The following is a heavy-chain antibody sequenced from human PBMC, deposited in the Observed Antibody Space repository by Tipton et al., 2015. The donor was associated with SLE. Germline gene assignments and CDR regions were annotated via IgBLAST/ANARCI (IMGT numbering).Heavy chain of an antibody. Sequence: LRLSCTVSGGSISSGSYYWSWIRQPAGKGLEWIGRIYTSGSTNYSPSLKSRVTISVDTSKNQFSLKVTSVTATDTAVYYCARDTGVDIDYWGQGTLVTVSS. CDR3: ARDTGVDIDY. V-gene: IGHV4-61*02. CDR1: GGSISSGSYY. D-gene: IGHD7-27*01. J-gene: IGHJ4*02. CDR2: IYTSGST.